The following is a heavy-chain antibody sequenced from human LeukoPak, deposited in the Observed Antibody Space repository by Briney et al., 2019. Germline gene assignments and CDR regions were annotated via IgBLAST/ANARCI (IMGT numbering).Heavy chain of an antibody. J-gene: IGHJ5*02. CDR3: ARDRSLHYGDYSIDP. D-gene: IGHD4-17*01. CDR1: GFTFSSYA. CDR2: ISSNGGST. Sequence: GGSLRLSCAASGFTFSSYAMHWVRQAPGKGPEYVSAISSNGGSTYYANSVKGRFTISRDNSKNTLYLQMGSLRAEDMAVYYCARDRSLHYGDYSIDPWGQGTLVTVSS. V-gene: IGHV3-64*01.